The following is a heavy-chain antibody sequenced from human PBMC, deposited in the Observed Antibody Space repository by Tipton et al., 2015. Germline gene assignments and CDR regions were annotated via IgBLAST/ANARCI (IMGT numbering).Heavy chain of an antibody. CDR1: GDSISSSY. CDR2: ISYSGST. D-gene: IGHD3-10*01. V-gene: IGHV4-59*01. CDR3: ARYTAYGSGIYTYYFDY. J-gene: IGHJ4*02. Sequence: TLSLTCTVSGDSISSSYWSWIRQPPGKGLEWIGYISYSGSTNYKTSLKSRVTISVDTPKNQFSLKLSSVSAADTAVYYCARYTAYGSGIYTYYFDYWGQGTLVTVSS.